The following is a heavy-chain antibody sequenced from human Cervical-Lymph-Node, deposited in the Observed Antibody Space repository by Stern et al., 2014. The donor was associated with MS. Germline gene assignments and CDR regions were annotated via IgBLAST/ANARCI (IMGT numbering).Heavy chain of an antibody. J-gene: IGHJ6*02. V-gene: IGHV2-5*02. CDR1: GFSLSTSGVG. Sequence: ESGPTLVKPTQTLTLTCTFSGFSLSTSGVGVGWTRQPPGKALECLAVIHLDTDKRYSPSLESRLTITKDSSKNQVVLTMANMDPVDTATYYCAHATVTFDEAYGLDVWGQGTTVTVSS. D-gene: IGHD4-17*01. CDR2: IHLDTDK. CDR3: AHATVTFDEAYGLDV.